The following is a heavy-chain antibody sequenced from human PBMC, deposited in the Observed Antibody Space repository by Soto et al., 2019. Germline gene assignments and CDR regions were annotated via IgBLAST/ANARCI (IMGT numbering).Heavy chain of an antibody. J-gene: IGHJ5*02. D-gene: IGHD3-22*01. CDR3: AHSGITMLVVGVAGFDP. V-gene: IGHV2-5*02. CDR2: IYWDDDK. Sequence: QITLKESGPTLVKPTQTLTLTCTFSGFSLSTSGVGVGWIRQPPGKALEWLALIYWDDDKRYSPSLKSRLTITKDHSKNLVVLTMTNMDPVDTATYYCAHSGITMLVVGVAGFDPWGQGTLVTVSS. CDR1: GFSLSTSGVG.